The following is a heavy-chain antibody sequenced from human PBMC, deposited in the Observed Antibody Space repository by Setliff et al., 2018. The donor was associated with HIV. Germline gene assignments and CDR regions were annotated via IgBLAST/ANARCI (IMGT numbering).Heavy chain of an antibody. CDR2: VSYSGST. D-gene: IGHD6-13*01. V-gene: IGHV4-39*07. CDR1: GDSISTGTYY. J-gene: IGHJ4*02. CDR3: AANPGIAPGGDCDY. Sequence: SETLSLTCSVSGDSISTGTYYWGWIRQPPGKGLEWIGSVSYSGSTLYNPSLKSRVTISVDTSKNHFSLNLSSVTAADTAVYYCAANPGIAPGGDCDYWGQGTLVTVSS.